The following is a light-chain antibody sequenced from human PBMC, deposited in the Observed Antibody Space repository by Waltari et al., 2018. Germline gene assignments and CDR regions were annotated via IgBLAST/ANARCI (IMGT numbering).Light chain of an antibody. V-gene: IGKV1-8*01. CDR3: QQYYSYLPIT. CDR1: QGISSY. J-gene: IGKJ5*01. Sequence: AIQMTQSPSSLSASIGARVTITCRASQGISSYLAWYQQKPGTAPKLLSYAASTLQSRVPSRFSGSGSGTDFTLTISCLQSEDFATYYCQQYYSYLPITFGQGTRLDLK. CDR2: AAS.